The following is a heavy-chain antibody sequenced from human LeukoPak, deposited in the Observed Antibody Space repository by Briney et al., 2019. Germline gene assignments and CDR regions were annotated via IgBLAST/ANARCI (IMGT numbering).Heavy chain of an antibody. CDR3: AKDQDWEFSRGQKWYFAL. J-gene: IGHJ2*01. CDR2: ISGRGGET. CDR1: GFTFISCA. Sequence: GGSLRLSCAASGFTFISCAVSWGRQAPGKGLEWVSAISGRGGETYFADSVKGRFIITIDNSKNTLYLQMNSLTAEDTAVYYCAKDQDWEFSRGQKWYFALWARHTLVTVSS. D-gene: IGHD2/OR15-2a*01. V-gene: IGHV3-23*01.